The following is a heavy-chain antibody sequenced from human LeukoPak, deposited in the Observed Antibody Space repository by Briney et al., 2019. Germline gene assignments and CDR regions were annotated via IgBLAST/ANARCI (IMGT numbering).Heavy chain of an antibody. Sequence: PSETLSLTCAVYGGSFSGYYWSWIRQPPGKGLEWIGEINHSGSTNYNPSLKGRVTISVDTSKNQFSLKLSSVTAADTAAYYCASSGRYCSSTSCYWSWFDPWGQGTLVTVSS. CDR2: INHSGST. CDR1: GGSFSGYY. D-gene: IGHD2-2*01. V-gene: IGHV4-34*01. CDR3: ASSGRYCSSTSCYWSWFDP. J-gene: IGHJ5*02.